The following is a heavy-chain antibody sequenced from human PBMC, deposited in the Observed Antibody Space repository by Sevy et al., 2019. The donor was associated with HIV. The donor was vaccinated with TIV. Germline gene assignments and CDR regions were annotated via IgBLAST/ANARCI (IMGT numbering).Heavy chain of an antibody. CDR2: INPNNGGT. J-gene: IGHJ3*02. CDR3: AVGSGSYSNTFDI. Sequence: ASVKVSCKASGYTFTGYFMHWVRQAPGQGLEWMGWINPNNGGTHYARKFQGRVTMTRDTSISTGYMELSSLRSDDTAVYYCAVGSGSYSNTFDIWGQGTMVTVSS. V-gene: IGHV1-2*02. D-gene: IGHD3-10*01. CDR1: GYTFTGYF.